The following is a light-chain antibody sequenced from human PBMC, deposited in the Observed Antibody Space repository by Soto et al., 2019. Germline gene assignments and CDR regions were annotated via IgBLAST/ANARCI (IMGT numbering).Light chain of an antibody. CDR2: GST. CDR3: HSYDSSLTVVL. CDR1: NSNIGAGYD. Sequence: QSVLTQPPSVSGATGQRVTISCTGSNSNIGAGYDVNWYQQLPGLVPKLLIYGSTRRPSGVPERFSGSKSDTSASLAITGLQAEDEAHYYYHSYDSSLTVVLFGGGTQLTVL. V-gene: IGLV1-40*01. J-gene: IGLJ7*01.